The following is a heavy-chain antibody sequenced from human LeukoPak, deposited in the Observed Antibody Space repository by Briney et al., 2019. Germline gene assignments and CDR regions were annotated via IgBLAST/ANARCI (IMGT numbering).Heavy chain of an antibody. CDR2: ISSSSSTI. V-gene: IGHV3-48*04. D-gene: IGHD6-19*01. J-gene: IGHJ4*02. CDR1: GFTFSSYS. CDR3: ARAIHDRSGWYRGVVYFDY. Sequence: PGGSLRLSCAASGFTFSSYSMNWVRQAPGKGLEWVSYISSSSSTIYYADSVKGRFTISRDNAKNSLYLQMNSLRAEDTAVYYCARAIHDRSGWYRGVVYFDYWGQGTLVTVSS.